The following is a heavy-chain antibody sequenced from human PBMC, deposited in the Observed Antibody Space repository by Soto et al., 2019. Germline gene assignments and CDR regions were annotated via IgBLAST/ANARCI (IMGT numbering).Heavy chain of an antibody. D-gene: IGHD3-9*01. CDR2: ISGSGDIT. J-gene: IGHJ4*02. V-gene: IGHV3-23*01. CDR1: GFSFSNSA. CDR3: AKVPQWVLRYHDWFFDY. Sequence: EVQLLESGGGLVQPGGSLRLSCAVSGFSFSNSAMTWVRQAPGKGLEWVSGISGSGDITYNTDSVKGRFAISRDTSKKVVYLQMRSLRAEDTAVDYCAKVPQWVLRYHDWFFDYWGQGTLVTVSS.